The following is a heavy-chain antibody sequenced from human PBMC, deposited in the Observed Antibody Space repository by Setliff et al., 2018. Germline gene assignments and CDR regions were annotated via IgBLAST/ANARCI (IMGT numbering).Heavy chain of an antibody. CDR3: ARGRGYSYGSTFHYYYGMDV. CDR1: GGSISSGSCY. CDR2: IYTSGST. D-gene: IGHD5-18*01. J-gene: IGHJ6*02. V-gene: IGHV4-61*02. Sequence: LSLTCTVSGGSISSGSCYWSWIRQPAGKGLEWIGRIYTSGSTNYNPSLKSRVTISVDTSKNQFSLKLSSVTAADTAVYYCARGRGYSYGSTFHYYYGMDVWGQGTTVTVSS.